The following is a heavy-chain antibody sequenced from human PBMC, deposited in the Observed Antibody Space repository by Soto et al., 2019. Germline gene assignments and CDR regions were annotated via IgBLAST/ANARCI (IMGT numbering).Heavy chain of an antibody. CDR3: ARGHPISGYSIRRAGMDV. J-gene: IGHJ6*02. CDR2: INHSGST. Sequence: PSETLSLTCAVYGGSFSGYYWSWIRQPPGKGLEWIGEINHSGSTNYNPSLKSRVTISVDTSKNQFSLKLSSVTAADTAVYYCARGHPISGYSIRRAGMDVWGQGTTVTVS. CDR1: GGSFSGYY. D-gene: IGHD6-13*01. V-gene: IGHV4-34*01.